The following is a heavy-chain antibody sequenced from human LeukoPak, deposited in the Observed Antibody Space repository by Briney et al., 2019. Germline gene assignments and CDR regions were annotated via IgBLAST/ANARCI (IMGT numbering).Heavy chain of an antibody. CDR1: GGTFSSYA. J-gene: IGHJ4*02. CDR3: ALALVGGYCSSTSCYPFDY. V-gene: IGHV1-69*05. CDR2: IIPIFGTA. Sequence: SVKVSCKASGGTFSSYAISWVRQAPGQGLEWMRGIIPIFGTANYAQKFQGRVTITTDESTSTAYMELSSLRSEDTAVYYCALALVGGYCSSTSCYPFDYWGQGTLVTVSS. D-gene: IGHD2-2*01.